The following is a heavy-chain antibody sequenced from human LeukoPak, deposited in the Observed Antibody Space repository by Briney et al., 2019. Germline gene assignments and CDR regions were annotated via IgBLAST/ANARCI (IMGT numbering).Heavy chain of an antibody. Sequence: SVKVSCKISGGTFGSYGISWVRQAPGQGLEWMGRTIPIRGMTNYAQKFQGRVTITADTSTSTAYMELSSLTSEDTAVYFCARGPYDGAFYFDSWGQGTLVIVSS. D-gene: IGHD3-16*01. CDR3: ARGPYDGAFYFDS. V-gene: IGHV1-69*04. J-gene: IGHJ4*02. CDR1: GGTFGSYG. CDR2: TIPIRGMT.